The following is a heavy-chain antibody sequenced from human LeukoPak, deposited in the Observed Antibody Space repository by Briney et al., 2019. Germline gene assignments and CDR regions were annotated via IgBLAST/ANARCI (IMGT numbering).Heavy chain of an antibody. CDR3: ARDLVGGIWSAGF. Sequence: ASVKVSRRTSGFTFTGYYVHWIRQAPGQGLEWMGRINPNSGDTIYAERFQGRVTMTRDTSISTAYMELSSLRSDDTAVYYCARDLVGGIWSAGFWGQGCLVTVSS. CDR1: GFTFTGYY. V-gene: IGHV1-2*06. D-gene: IGHD3-3*01. CDR2: INPNSGDT. J-gene: IGHJ4*02.